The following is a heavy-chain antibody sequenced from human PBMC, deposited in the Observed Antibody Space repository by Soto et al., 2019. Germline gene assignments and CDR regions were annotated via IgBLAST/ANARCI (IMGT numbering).Heavy chain of an antibody. J-gene: IGHJ5*02. CDR3: AKDSKGLDP. Sequence: SETLSLTCSVSGFLITDNYFWGWIRQPLGQALEWLGSVYHNGDTRYNPSLKSHITISVDTSKNQFTLRVTSVTAADTAVYFCAKDSKGLDPWSPGTLVTVSS. CDR1: GFLITDNYF. CDR2: VYHNGDT. V-gene: IGHV4-38-2*02. D-gene: IGHD2-2*01.